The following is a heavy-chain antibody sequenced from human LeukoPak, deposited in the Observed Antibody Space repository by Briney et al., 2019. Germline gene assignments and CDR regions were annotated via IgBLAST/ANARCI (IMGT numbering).Heavy chain of an antibody. Sequence: PSETLSLSCSVSGGAISSNSHHWGWIRPPPGKGLEWLGSFYSSGRTYYNPSLKSRVTISVDTSKSHFSLKLSSVTAADTALYYCARHAAVVASYFDSWGQGTLVTVSS. CDR1: GGAISSNSHH. CDR3: ARHAAVVASYFDS. V-gene: IGHV4-39*01. D-gene: IGHD2-15*01. CDR2: FYSSGRT. J-gene: IGHJ4*02.